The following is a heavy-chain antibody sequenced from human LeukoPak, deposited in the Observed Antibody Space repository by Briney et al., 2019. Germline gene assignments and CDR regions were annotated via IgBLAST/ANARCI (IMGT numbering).Heavy chain of an antibody. Sequence: GGSLRLSCAASGFTFSSYAMSWVRQAPGKGLEWVSAISGSGGSTYYADSVKGRFTISRDNSKNTLYLQTNSLRAEDTAVYYCALGIAVSGTFDYWGQGTLVTVSS. V-gene: IGHV3-23*01. CDR3: ALGIAVSGTFDY. CDR1: GFTFSSYA. J-gene: IGHJ4*02. D-gene: IGHD6-19*01. CDR2: ISGSGGST.